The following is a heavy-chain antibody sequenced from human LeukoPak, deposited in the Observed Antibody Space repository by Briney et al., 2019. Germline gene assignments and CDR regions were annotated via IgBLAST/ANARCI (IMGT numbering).Heavy chain of an antibody. CDR3: ARACRSGENDAFDI. V-gene: IGHV3-21*01. CDR2: ISSSSSYI. J-gene: IGHJ3*02. D-gene: IGHD2-15*01. CDR1: GFTFSSYS. Sequence: GGSLRLSCAASGFTFSSYSMNWVRQAPGKGLEWVSSISSSSSYIYYADSVKGRFTISRDNAKNSLYLQMNSLRAEDTAVYYCARACRSGENDAFDIWGQGTMVTVSS.